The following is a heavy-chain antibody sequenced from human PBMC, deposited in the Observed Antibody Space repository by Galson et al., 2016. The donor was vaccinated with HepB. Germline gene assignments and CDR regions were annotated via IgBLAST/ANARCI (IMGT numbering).Heavy chain of an antibody. CDR2: IGSSSRYT. D-gene: IGHD6-19*01. CDR3: ARETGAVAGRPFDY. V-gene: IGHV3-11*06. J-gene: IGHJ4*02. Sequence: SLRLSCAASGFTFSDYYMSWIRQAPGKGLEWISYIGSSSRYTNYADSVKGRFTISRDNAKNSLYLQMNSLRAEDTAVYYCARETGAVAGRPFDYWAREPWSPSPQ. CDR1: GFTFSDYY.